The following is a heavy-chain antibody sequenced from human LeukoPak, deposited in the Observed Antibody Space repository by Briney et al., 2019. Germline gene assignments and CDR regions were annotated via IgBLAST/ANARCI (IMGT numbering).Heavy chain of an antibody. Sequence: GGSLRLSCAASGFTFSSYGMHWVRQAPGKGLEWVAFIRYDGSNKYYADSVKGRFTISRDNSKNTLYLQMNSLRAEDTAVYYCAKDLGGYARVPFDYWGQGTLVTVSS. CDR2: IRYDGSNK. CDR1: GFTFSSYG. J-gene: IGHJ4*02. V-gene: IGHV3-30*02. CDR3: AKDLGGYARVPFDY. D-gene: IGHD5-12*01.